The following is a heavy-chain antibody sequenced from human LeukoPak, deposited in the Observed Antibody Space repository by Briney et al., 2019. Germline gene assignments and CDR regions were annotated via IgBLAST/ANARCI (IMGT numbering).Heavy chain of an antibody. Sequence: PGGSLRLSCAVSGLTFSSSWMDWVRQAPGKGLVWVSRINTDGSITNYADSVKGRFSISRDNAKNTLYLQMSSLRAEDTAVYYCARDRGPRTGFMVREAYDYWGQGTLVTVSS. CDR2: INTDGSIT. CDR1: GLTFSSSW. CDR3: ARDRGPRTGFMVREAYDY. D-gene: IGHD3-10*01. J-gene: IGHJ4*02. V-gene: IGHV3-74*01.